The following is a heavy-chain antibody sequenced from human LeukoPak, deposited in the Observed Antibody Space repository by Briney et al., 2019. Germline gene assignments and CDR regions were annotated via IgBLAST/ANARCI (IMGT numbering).Heavy chain of an antibody. CDR1: GGSFRGYY. J-gene: IGHJ3*02. D-gene: IGHD2-21*02. CDR3: ATGPIVVVTALNDAFDI. V-gene: IGHV4-34*01. CDR2: INHSGST. Sequence: SETLSLTCAVYGGSFRGYYWSWIRQPPGKGLEWIGEINHSGSTNYNPSLKSRVTISVDASKNQFSLKLSSVTAADTAVYYCATGPIVVVTALNDAFDIWGQGTMVTVSS.